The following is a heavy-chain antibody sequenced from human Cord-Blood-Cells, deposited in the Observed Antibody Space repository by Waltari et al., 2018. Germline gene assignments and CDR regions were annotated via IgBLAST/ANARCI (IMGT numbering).Heavy chain of an antibody. CDR2: INHGGST. V-gene: IGHV4-34*01. D-gene: IGHD6-19*01. Sequence: QVQLQQWGAGLLKPSETLSLTCAVYGGSFSGYYWSWIRQPPGKGLEWIGEINHGGSTNYNPSLKRRVTISVDTSKNQFSLKLSSVTAADTAVYYCARVGRYSSGWYTGGSDYWGQGTLVTVSS. CDR3: ARVGRYSSGWYTGGSDY. J-gene: IGHJ4*02. CDR1: GGSFSGYY.